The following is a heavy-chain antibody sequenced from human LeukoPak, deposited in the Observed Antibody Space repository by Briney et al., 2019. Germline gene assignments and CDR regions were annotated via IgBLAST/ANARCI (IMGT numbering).Heavy chain of an antibody. Sequence: GGSLRLSCTASGFTFGDYAMSWFRQAPGKGLEWVGFIRSKAYGGTTEYAASVKGRFAISRDDSKSIAYLQMNSLKTEDTAVYYCSARGYSYGTRFWYYYYGMDVWGQGTTVTVSS. V-gene: IGHV3-49*03. CDR3: SARGYSYGTRFWYYYYGMDV. CDR2: IRSKAYGGTT. D-gene: IGHD5-18*01. CDR1: GFTFGDYA. J-gene: IGHJ6*02.